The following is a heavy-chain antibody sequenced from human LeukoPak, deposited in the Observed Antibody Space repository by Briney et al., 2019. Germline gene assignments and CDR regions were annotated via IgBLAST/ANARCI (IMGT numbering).Heavy chain of an antibody. CDR3: ACRPFSYVSGLGLDY. CDR2: IYYSGST. Sequence: PSETLSLTCTVSGGSISSYYWSWIRQPPGKGLEWIGYIYYSGSTNYNPSLKSRVTISVDTSKNQFSLKLSSVTAADTAVYYSACRPFSYVSGLGLDYWGQGALVTVSS. J-gene: IGHJ4*02. CDR1: GGSISSYY. D-gene: IGHD3-10*01. V-gene: IGHV4-59*08.